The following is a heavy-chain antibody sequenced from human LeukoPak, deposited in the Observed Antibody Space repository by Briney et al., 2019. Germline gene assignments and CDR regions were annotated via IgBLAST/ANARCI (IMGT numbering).Heavy chain of an antibody. Sequence: GGSLRLSSAASGFTFSSYAMSWVRQAPGKGLEWVSAISDSGGSTYYADSVTGRFTVSRDNSKNTLYLQMNSLRAEDTAVYYCAKDLHSSSWYNYFQHWGQGTLVTVSS. CDR3: AKDLHSSSWYNYFQH. D-gene: IGHD6-13*01. CDR1: GFTFSSYA. J-gene: IGHJ1*01. V-gene: IGHV3-23*01. CDR2: ISDSGGST.